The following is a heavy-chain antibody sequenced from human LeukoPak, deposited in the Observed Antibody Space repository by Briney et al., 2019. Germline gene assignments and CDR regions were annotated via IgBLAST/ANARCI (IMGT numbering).Heavy chain of an antibody. V-gene: IGHV3-30*04. J-gene: IGHJ4*02. Sequence: PGGSLRLSCAASGFTFSSYAMHWVRQAPGKGLEWVAVISYDGSNKYYADSVKGRFTISRDNSKNTLYLQMNSLRAEDTAVYYRARDRWELLRALSYWGQGTLVTVSS. CDR3: ARDRWELLRALSY. CDR2: ISYDGSNK. D-gene: IGHD1-26*01. CDR1: GFTFSSYA.